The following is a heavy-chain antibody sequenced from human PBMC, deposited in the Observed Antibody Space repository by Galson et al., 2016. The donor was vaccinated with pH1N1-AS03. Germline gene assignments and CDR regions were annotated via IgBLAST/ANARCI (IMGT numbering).Heavy chain of an antibody. V-gene: IGHV2-5*04. CDR1: GFSLTTRGVG. Sequence: PALVKPTQTLTLTCTFSGFSLTTRGVGVGWIRQPPGKALEWLALIYWTEGKHYSPSLQSRLAITMDTSKNHVLLTMTNMDPVDTGTYYCYRVPRLWSGFDSWGQGTLVTVSS. J-gene: IGHJ4*02. CDR3: YRVPRLWSGFDS. CDR2: IYWTEGK. D-gene: IGHD3-3*01.